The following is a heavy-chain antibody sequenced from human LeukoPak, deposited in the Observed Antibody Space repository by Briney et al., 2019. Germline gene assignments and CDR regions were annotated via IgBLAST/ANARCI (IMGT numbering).Heavy chain of an antibody. V-gene: IGHV3-11*01. D-gene: IGHD3-22*01. CDR3: ARARTYYYDSSGYRHFDY. J-gene: IGHJ4*02. CDR2: ISSSGSTI. CDR1: GFTFSDYY. Sequence: GGSLRLSCAASGFTFSDYYMSWIRQAPGKGLEWVSYISSSGSTIYYADSVKGRFTISRDNAKNSLYLQMNSLRAEDTAVYYCARARTYYYDSSGYRHFDYWGQGTLVTVSS.